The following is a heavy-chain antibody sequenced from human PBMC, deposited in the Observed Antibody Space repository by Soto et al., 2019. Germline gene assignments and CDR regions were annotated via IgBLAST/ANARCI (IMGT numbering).Heavy chain of an antibody. CDR3: ASVIDNGIVGATDAFDI. Sequence: SETLSLTCTVSGGSISSSSYYWGWIRQPPGKGLEWIGSIYYSGSTYYNPSLKSRVTISVDTSKNQFSLKLSSVTAADTAVYYCASVIDNGIVGATDAFDIWGQGTMVTVSS. CDR1: GGSISSSSYY. V-gene: IGHV4-39*07. D-gene: IGHD1-26*01. J-gene: IGHJ3*02. CDR2: IYYSGST.